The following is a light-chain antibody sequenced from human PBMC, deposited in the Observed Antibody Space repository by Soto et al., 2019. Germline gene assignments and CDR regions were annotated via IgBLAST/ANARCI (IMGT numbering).Light chain of an antibody. CDR1: QNLYYN. V-gene: IGKV3-15*01. J-gene: IGKJ1*01. CDR2: RAS. CDR3: LQYHNLWA. Sequence: ILMTQSPATVSVSPGESATLSCRASQNLYYNVAWYQHRPGQAPRLLIYRASTRAPGVPARFSGSGSGTEFTLTISSLQPEDFTVYSCLQYHNLWAFGQGTKVEI.